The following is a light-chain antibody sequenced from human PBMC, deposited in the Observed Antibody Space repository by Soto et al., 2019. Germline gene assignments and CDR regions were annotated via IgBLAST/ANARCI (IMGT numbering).Light chain of an antibody. V-gene: IGKV3-20*01. CDR1: QSVSSDF. CDR2: SAS. J-gene: IGKJ4*01. CDR3: QQYGSSPLT. Sequence: EIVLTQSPGTLSLSPGERATLSCTTSQSVSSDFLAWYQQTPGQAPRLLIHSASSRATGIPDRFSGSGSGTDFTLTISRLEPEDFAVYYCQQYGSSPLTFGGGTKVEIK.